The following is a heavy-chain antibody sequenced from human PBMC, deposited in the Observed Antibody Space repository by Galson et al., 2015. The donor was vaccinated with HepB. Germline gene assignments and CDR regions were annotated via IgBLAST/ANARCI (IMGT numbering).Heavy chain of an antibody. V-gene: IGHV1-46*01. D-gene: IGHD2-2*01. CDR1: GYTFTSYY. Sequence: SVKVSCKASGYTFTSYYMHWVRQAPGQGLEWMGIINPSGGSTSYAQKFQGRVTMTRDTSTSTVYMELSSLRSEDTAVYYCARDPDPPVVPAAMGDYWGQGTLVTVSS. CDR3: ARDPDPPVVPAAMGDY. CDR2: INPSGGST. J-gene: IGHJ4*02.